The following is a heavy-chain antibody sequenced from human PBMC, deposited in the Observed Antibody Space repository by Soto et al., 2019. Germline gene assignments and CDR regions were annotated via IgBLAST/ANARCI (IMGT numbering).Heavy chain of an antibody. D-gene: IGHD3-22*01. CDR3: AREPHYYDSSGYYYFDY. Sequence: GGSLRLSCAASGFTFSSYSMNWVRQAPGKGLEWVSSISSSSSYIYYADSVKGRFTISRDNAKNSLYLQMNSLRAEDTAVYYCAREPHYYDSSGYYYFDYWGQGTLVTFSS. J-gene: IGHJ4*02. CDR1: GFTFSSYS. CDR2: ISSSSSYI. V-gene: IGHV3-21*01.